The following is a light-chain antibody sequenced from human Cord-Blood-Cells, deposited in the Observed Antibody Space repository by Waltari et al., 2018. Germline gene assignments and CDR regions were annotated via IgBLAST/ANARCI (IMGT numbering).Light chain of an antibody. Sequence: QSALTQPASVSGSPGQSITISCTGTSSDVGGYNYVSWYQQHPGKAPKLMIYDVSKRPSGRSNRFSGSKSGNTASLTISGLQAEDEADYYCSSYTSSSTYVFGTGTKVTVL. CDR2: DVS. CDR1: SSDVGGYNY. J-gene: IGLJ1*01. CDR3: SSYTSSSTYV. V-gene: IGLV2-14*01.